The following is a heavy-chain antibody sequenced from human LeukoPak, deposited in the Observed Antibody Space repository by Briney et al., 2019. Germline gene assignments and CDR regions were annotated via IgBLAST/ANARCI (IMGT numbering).Heavy chain of an antibody. V-gene: IGHV3-74*01. CDR1: GNYL. CDR2: INSDGSWT. J-gene: IGHJ4*02. CDR3: VSFYETY. Sequence: GGALRLSCAASGNYLMHWVRQVPAKGLVWVSHINSDGSWTSYADSVKGQFTISKDNAKNTVYLQMNSLRAEDTAVYYCVSFYETYWGRGTLVTVSS. D-gene: IGHD2/OR15-2a*01.